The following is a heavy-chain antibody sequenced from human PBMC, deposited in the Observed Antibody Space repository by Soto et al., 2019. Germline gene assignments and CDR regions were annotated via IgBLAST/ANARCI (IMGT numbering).Heavy chain of an antibody. Sequence: EVQLLESGGGLVQPGGSLRLSCAASGFTFSSYAMSWVRQAPGKGLEWVSAISGSGGSTYYADSVKGRFTISRDNSKNTLYLQMNSLRAEDTAVYYCAKSLFRGQKGYYYGMDVWGQGTTVTVSS. CDR1: GFTFSSYA. CDR2: ISGSGGST. D-gene: IGHD3-10*02. J-gene: IGHJ6*02. V-gene: IGHV3-23*01. CDR3: AKSLFRGQKGYYYGMDV.